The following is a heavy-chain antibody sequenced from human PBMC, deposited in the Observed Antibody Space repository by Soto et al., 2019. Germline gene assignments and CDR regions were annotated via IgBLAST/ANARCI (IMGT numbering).Heavy chain of an antibody. CDR2: IYYRGNT. Sequence: QVQLQESGPGLVKPSQTLSLTCTVSGDSIITGENYWSWFRQPPGKGLEWIGNIYYRGNTNFNPSLKSRVSRSEDTSKRHFSLNSSSVTAAAAAVYYCDRGQPRTGYGREFDLWGEGTSVIVSS. CDR1: GDSIITGENY. V-gene: IGHV4-30-4*01. D-gene: IGHD3-9*01. J-gene: IGHJ3*01. CDR3: DRGQPRTGYGREFDL.